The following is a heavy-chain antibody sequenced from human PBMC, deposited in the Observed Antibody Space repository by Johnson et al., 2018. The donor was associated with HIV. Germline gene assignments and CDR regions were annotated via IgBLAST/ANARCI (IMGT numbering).Heavy chain of an antibody. CDR1: GFTVSRDY. V-gene: IGHV3-66*01. J-gene: IGHJ3*02. Sequence: VQLVESGGGLVQPGGSLRLSCAASGFTVSRDYMSWVRQAPGKGLEWVSVIYSDGSTYYAGSVKGRFTISRANANNSLYLQMNSLRAGDTAVYYCARTGVLGAFDIWDQGTMVTVSS. CDR3: ARTGVLGAFDI. CDR2: IYSDGST. D-gene: IGHD2-8*02.